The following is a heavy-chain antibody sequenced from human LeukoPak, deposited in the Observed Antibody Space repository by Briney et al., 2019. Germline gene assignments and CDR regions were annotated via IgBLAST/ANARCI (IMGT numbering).Heavy chain of an antibody. CDR3: ARAEDISDYYDSSAFDY. CDR1: GYTFTSYG. V-gene: IGHV1-18*01. J-gene: IGHJ4*02. D-gene: IGHD3-22*01. Sequence: ASVKVSCKASGYTFTSYGISWVRQAPGQGLEWMGWISAYNGNTNYAQKLQGRVTMTTDTSTSTAYMELRSLRSDDTAVYYRARAEDISDYYDSSAFDYWGQGTLVTVSS. CDR2: ISAYNGNT.